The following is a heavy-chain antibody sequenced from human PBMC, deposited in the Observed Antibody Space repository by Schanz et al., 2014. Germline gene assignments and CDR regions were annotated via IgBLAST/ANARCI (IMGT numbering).Heavy chain of an antibody. J-gene: IGHJ4*02. V-gene: IGHV3-11*01. CDR3: AREGLGADY. CDR2: ISDSGRTI. CDR1: GFTFSDYG. Sequence: QLQLVESGGGVVQPGKSLRLSCAASGFTFSDYGMHWVRQAPGKGLEWISKISDSGRTIVYADSMKGRFTISRDNAKNSLYLQVNRLRAEDTAVYYCAREGLGADYWGQGTLVTVSS. D-gene: IGHD3-16*01.